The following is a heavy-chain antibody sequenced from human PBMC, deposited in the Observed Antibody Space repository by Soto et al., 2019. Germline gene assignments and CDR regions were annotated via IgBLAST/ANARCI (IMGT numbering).Heavy chain of an antibody. CDR1: GGTFSSYT. V-gene: IGHV1-69*02. D-gene: IGHD3-10*01. Sequence: QVQLVQSGAEVKKPGSSVKVSCKASGGTFSSYTISWVRQAPGQGLEWMGRIIPILGIANYAQKFQGRVTITADKSTSTAYMELSSLRSEDTAVYYCARGYDGSGSYGSVDYWGQGTLVTVSS. J-gene: IGHJ4*02. CDR2: IIPILGIA. CDR3: ARGYDGSGSYGSVDY.